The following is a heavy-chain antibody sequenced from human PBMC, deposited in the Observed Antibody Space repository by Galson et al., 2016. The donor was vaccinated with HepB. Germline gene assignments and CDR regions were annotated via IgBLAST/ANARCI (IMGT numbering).Heavy chain of an antibody. CDR1: GGSISSGGYY. J-gene: IGHJ5*02. CDR3: ARTARWESTGGGWFDP. CDR2: IYYSGST. Sequence: TLSLTCTVSGGSISSGGYYWSWIRQHPGKGLEWIGCIYYSGSTYHNPSLKSRVTMSVDTSKNQFSLKLSSVTAADTAVYYCARTARWESTGGGWFDPWGQGTLVTVSS. V-gene: IGHV4-31*03. D-gene: IGHD3-16*01.